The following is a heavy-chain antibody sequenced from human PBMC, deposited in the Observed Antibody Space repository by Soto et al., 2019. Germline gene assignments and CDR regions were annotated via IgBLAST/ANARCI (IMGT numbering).Heavy chain of an antibody. D-gene: IGHD3-3*01. CDR2: ISAYNGNT. CDR3: ARGGITIFGVVSGFDP. J-gene: IGHJ5*02. V-gene: IGHV1-18*01. Sequence: SVEVSLKDSGYTFTSYGISWVREAPGQGLEWMGWISAYNGNTNYAQKLQGRVTMTTDTSTSTAYMELRSLRSDDTAVYYCARGGITIFGVVSGFDPWGQGTLVTVSS. CDR1: GYTFTSYG.